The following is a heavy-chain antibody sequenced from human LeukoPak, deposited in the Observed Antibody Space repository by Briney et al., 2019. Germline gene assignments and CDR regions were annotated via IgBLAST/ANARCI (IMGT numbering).Heavy chain of an antibody. D-gene: IGHD6-13*01. V-gene: IGHV3-33*01. J-gene: IGHJ4*02. Sequence: GRSLRLSCAASGFTFSSYGMHWVRQAPGKGLEWVAVIWYDGSNKYYGDSVKGRFTISRDNSKNTLYLQMNSLRAEDTAVYYCVRDRDPYSSSWLVFEYWGQGTLVTVSS. CDR1: GFTFSSYG. CDR2: IWYDGSNK. CDR3: VRDRDPYSSSWLVFEY.